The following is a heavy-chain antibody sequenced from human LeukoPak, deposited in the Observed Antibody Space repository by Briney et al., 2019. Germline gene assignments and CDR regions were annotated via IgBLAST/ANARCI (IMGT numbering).Heavy chain of an antibody. J-gene: IGHJ4*02. CDR3: ARDLFQYSSGWYSPY. CDR2: IWYDGSNK. Sequence: PGRSLRLSYAASGFIFSNYGFHWVRRAPGKGLEWVAVIWYDGSNKYYADSVKGRFTISRDNSKNTLYLQMNSLRAEDTAVYYCARDLFQYSSGWYSPYWGQGTLVTVSS. D-gene: IGHD6-19*01. V-gene: IGHV3-33*01. CDR1: GFIFSNYG.